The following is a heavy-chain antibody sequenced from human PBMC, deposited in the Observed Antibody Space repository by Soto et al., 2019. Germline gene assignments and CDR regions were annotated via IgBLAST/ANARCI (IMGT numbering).Heavy chain of an antibody. D-gene: IGHD3-10*01. J-gene: IGHJ4*02. Sequence: PGGSLRLSCAASGFTFSSYAMTWVRQAPGRGLEWVSTISGSGINTYYADSVKGRFITSRDNSKDTPFLQMNSLRVEDTAIYYCAKYDASGSYPDYWGKGTLVTVSS. CDR1: GFTFSSYA. CDR3: AKYDASGSYPDY. V-gene: IGHV3-23*01. CDR2: ISGSGINT.